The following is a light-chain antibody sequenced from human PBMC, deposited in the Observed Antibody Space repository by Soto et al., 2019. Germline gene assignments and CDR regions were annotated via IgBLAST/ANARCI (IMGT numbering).Light chain of an antibody. CDR3: QQYNKWPPIT. CDR1: QSVSSN. J-gene: IGKJ5*01. V-gene: IGKV3-15*01. CDR2: GAS. Sequence: EIMLSQSPATLSLSPGERATLSCRASQSVSSNLAWYQQKPGQAPRLLIYGASTRATGIPARFSGSGSGTEFTLTISSLQSEDFAVYYCQQYNKWPPITFGQGTRLEIK.